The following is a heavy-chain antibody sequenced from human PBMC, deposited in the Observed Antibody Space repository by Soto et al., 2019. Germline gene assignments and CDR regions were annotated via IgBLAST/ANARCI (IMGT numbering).Heavy chain of an antibody. V-gene: IGHV3-23*01. CDR2: ISGNGGST. CDR3: AKGSEFSNSYTLDFDF. J-gene: IGHJ4*02. D-gene: IGHD6-6*01. Sequence: PGGSLRLSXAASGFTFSSYAMSVVRQAPGRGLEWVSIISGNGGSTYYAASVKGRFTISRDNTKNTLYLQMDSLTAEDTAVYYCAKGSEFSNSYTLDFDFWGQGALVTVSS. CDR1: GFTFSSYA.